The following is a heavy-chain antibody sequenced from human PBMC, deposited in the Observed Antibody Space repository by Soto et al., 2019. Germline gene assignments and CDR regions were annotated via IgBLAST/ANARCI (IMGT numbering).Heavy chain of an antibody. J-gene: IGHJ4*02. D-gene: IGHD1-26*01. CDR3: ARQEWELPILPSGYFDY. CDR1: GGSISSSSYY. V-gene: IGHV4-39*01. Sequence: QLQLQESGPGLVKPSETLSLTCTVSGGSISSSSYYWGWIRQPPGKGLEWIGSIYYSGSTYYNPSLKSRVTIPVDTSKNQFSLKLSSVTAADTAVYYCARQEWELPILPSGYFDYWGQGTLVTVSS. CDR2: IYYSGST.